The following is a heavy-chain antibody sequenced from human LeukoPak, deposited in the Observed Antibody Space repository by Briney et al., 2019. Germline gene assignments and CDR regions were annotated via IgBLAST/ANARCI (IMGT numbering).Heavy chain of an antibody. CDR1: GFTFSSNA. CDR3: ARDWSAAFWGVVGY. CDR2: ISSSSSYI. D-gene: IGHD3-16*01. V-gene: IGHV3-21*01. Sequence: GGSLRLSCAASGFTFSSNAMCWVRQAPGKGLEWVSSISSSSSYIYYADSVKGRFTISRDNAKNSLYLQMNSLRAEDTAVYYCARDWSAAFWGVVGYWGQGTLVTVSS. J-gene: IGHJ4*02.